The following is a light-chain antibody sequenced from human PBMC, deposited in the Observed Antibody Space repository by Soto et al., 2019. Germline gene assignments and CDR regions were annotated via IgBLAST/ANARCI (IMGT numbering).Light chain of an antibody. Sequence: EIVLTQSPATLSLSPGERATLSCRASQSVSSYLAWYQQKPGQAPRLLIYDASNRATGIPARFSGSGSGTDFTLTISRLEPEDFALYYCQQRSSWPITFGQGTRLEI. V-gene: IGKV3-11*01. CDR3: QQRSSWPIT. J-gene: IGKJ5*01. CDR1: QSVSSY. CDR2: DAS.